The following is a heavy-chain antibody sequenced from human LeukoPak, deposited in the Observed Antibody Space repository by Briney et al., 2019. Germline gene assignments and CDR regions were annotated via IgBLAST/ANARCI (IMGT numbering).Heavy chain of an antibody. CDR1: GFTFSSYA. J-gene: IGHJ3*02. CDR3: AKDRWELHYNAFDI. Sequence: PGGSLRLSCAASGFTFSSYAMSWVRQAPGKGLEWVSVISDNGGSTYYADSVKGRFTISRDNSKNTLYLQMNSLRVEDTAVYYCAKDRWELHYNAFDIWGQGTMVTVSS. D-gene: IGHD1-26*01. V-gene: IGHV3-23*01. CDR2: ISDNGGST.